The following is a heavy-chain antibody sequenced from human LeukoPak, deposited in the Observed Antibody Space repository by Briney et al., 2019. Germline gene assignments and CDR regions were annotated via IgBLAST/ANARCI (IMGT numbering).Heavy chain of an antibody. Sequence: GGSLRLSCAASGFTFSSYGMHWVRQAPGKGLEWVAVIWYDGSNKYYADSVKGRFTISRDNSKNTLYLQMNSLRAEGTAVYYCAREGRLYSSGWYFDYWGQGTLVTVSS. V-gene: IGHV3-33*01. J-gene: IGHJ4*02. CDR3: AREGRLYSSGWYFDY. D-gene: IGHD6-19*01. CDR2: IWYDGSNK. CDR1: GFTFSSYG.